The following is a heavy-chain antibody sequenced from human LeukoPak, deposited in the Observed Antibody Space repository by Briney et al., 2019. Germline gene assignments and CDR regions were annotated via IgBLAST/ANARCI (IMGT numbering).Heavy chain of an antibody. D-gene: IGHD1-1*01. V-gene: IGHV4-34*01. CDR3: ARGPTISETGYFDY. CDR2: INHRGDT. J-gene: IGHJ4*03. CDR1: GGSFSTYY. Sequence: PSETLSLTCAVYGGSFSTYYWSWIRQSPGKGLEWIAEINHRGDTNYNPSVKSRVTISVDTSKSQFPLKVSSLTAADTAVYYCARGPTISETGYFDYWGQGTLVTVSS.